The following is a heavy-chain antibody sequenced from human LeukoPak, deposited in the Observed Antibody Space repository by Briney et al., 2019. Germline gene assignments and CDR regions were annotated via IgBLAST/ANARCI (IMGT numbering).Heavy chain of an antibody. D-gene: IGHD3-22*01. CDR1: GYRFTSYW. CDR2: IYPGDSET. J-gene: IGHJ4*02. V-gene: IGHV5-51*01. CDR3: AGPHYDSSGYYYRY. Sequence: GESLKISCKCSGYRFTSYWIGWVRQMPGKGLEWMGIIYPGDSETRYSPSFQGQVTISADKSISTAYLQWSSLKASDTAMYYCAGPHYDSSGYYYRYWGQGTLVTVSS.